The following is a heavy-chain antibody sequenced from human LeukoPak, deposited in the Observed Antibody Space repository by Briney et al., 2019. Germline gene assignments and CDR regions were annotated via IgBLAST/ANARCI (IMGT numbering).Heavy chain of an antibody. V-gene: IGHV3-48*01. CDR1: GFTFSSYS. Sequence: GGSLRLSGAASGFTFSSYSMNWVRQAPGKGLEWVSYISSSSSTIYYADSVKGRFTISRDNAKNSLYLQMNSLRAEDTAVYYCAREGDYWGQGTLVTVSS. CDR3: AREGDY. J-gene: IGHJ4*02. CDR2: ISSSSSTI.